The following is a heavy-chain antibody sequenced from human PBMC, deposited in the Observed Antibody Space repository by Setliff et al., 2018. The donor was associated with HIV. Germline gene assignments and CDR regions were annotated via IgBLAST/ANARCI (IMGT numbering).Heavy chain of an antibody. D-gene: IGHD2-2*02. V-gene: IGHV4-34*01. Sequence: TLSLTCSVSGGSISSYYWSWIRQPPGKGLEWIGEINHSGSTNYSPSLKSRVTIPVDTSKNQFSLKLSSVTAADTAVYYCARDSLVAAGIPSDYWGQGALVTVSS. CDR3: ARDSLVAAGIPSDY. CDR2: INHSGST. J-gene: IGHJ4*02. CDR1: GGSISSYY.